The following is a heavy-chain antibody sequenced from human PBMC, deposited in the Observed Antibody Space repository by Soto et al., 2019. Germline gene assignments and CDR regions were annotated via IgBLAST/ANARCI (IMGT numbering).Heavy chain of an antibody. CDR1: GFTFSSYS. J-gene: IGHJ4*02. V-gene: IGHV3-30*18. Sequence: GSLRLSCAASGFTFSSYSMNWVRQAPGKGLEWVAVISYDGSNKYYADSVKGRFTISRDNSKNTLYLQMNSLRAEDTAVYYCAKDLVATTPLFDYWGQGTLVTVSS. CDR2: ISYDGSNK. D-gene: IGHD5-12*01. CDR3: AKDLVATTPLFDY.